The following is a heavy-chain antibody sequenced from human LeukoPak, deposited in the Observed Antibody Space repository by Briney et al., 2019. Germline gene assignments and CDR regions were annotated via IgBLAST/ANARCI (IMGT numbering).Heavy chain of an antibody. D-gene: IGHD1-26*01. CDR1: GFTFRNYW. V-gene: IGHV3-7*01. CDR2: IRVDGNEQ. J-gene: IGHJ4*02. CDR3: GRDLGMGATPGLECVY. Sequence: GGSLRLSCAASGFTFRNYWMSWVRQAPGKGLEWVANIRVDGNEQYYVDSVKGRFTVSRDNAKNSLYLQMNSLRGEDTAVYFCGRDLGMGATPGLECVYWGQGSLVTVCS.